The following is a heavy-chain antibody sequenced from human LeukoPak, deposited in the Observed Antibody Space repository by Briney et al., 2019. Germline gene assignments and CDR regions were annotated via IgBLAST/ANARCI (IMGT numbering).Heavy chain of an antibody. V-gene: IGHV4-39*01. D-gene: IGHD6-13*01. J-gene: IGHJ4*02. Sequence: SETLSLTCTVSGGSISSSSYYWGWIRQPPGKRLEWIGSIYYSGSTYYNPSLKSRVTISVDTSRNQFSLKLSSVTAADTAVYYCARQSDSSSCPFDYWGQGTLVTVSS. CDR1: GGSISSSSYY. CDR3: ARQSDSSSCPFDY. CDR2: IYYSGST.